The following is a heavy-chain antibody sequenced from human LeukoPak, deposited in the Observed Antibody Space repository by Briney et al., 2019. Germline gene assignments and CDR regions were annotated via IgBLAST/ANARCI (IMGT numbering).Heavy chain of an antibody. CDR3: ARAAYDYVSES. CDR1: GFHFSSFW. Sequence: PGGSLRLSCAASGFHFSSFWMTWARQTPGKGLEWVANLNQDGSDKKYGDSVKGRFTISRDNAKNSLFLQMNNLRVEDTGLYYCARAAYDYVSESWGQGTLVTVSS. CDR2: LNQDGSDK. D-gene: IGHD3-10*02. J-gene: IGHJ5*02. V-gene: IGHV3-7*01.